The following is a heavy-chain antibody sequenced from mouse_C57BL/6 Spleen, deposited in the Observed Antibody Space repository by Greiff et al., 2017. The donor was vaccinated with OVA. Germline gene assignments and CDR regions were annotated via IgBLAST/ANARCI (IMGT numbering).Heavy chain of an antibody. CDR1: GYAFSSSW. J-gene: IGHJ4*01. CDR3: ARKGDRNAMDY. Sequence: QVQLQQSGPELVKPGASVKISCKASGYAFSSSWMNWVKQRPGKGLEWIGRIYPGDGVTNYNGKFKGKATLTADKSSSTAYMQLSSLTSEDSAVYFCARKGDRNAMDYWGQGTSVTVSS. D-gene: IGHD2-14*01. CDR2: IYPGDGVT. V-gene: IGHV1-82*01.